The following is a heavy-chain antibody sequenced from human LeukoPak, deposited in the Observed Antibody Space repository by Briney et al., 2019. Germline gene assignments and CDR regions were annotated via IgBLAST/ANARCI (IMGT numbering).Heavy chain of an antibody. CDR1: GGSISSGSYY. D-gene: IGHD3-3*01. V-gene: IGHV4-61*02. Sequence: SQTLSLTCTVSGGSISSGSYYWSWIRQPVGKGLEWIRRIYTSGSTNYNPSLKSRVTISVDTSKNQFSLKLSSVTAADTAVYYCARDAITIFDAFDIWGQGTMVTVSS. CDR2: IYTSGST. CDR3: ARDAITIFDAFDI. J-gene: IGHJ3*02.